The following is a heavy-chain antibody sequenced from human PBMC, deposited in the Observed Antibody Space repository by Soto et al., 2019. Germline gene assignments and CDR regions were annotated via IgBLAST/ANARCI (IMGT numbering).Heavy chain of an antibody. D-gene: IGHD6-13*01. CDR3: ARVGMSRAAAGSREYGWFDP. CDR2: IIPIFGTA. V-gene: IGHV1-69*01. Sequence: QVQLVQSGAEVKKPGSSVKVSCKASGGTFSSYAISWVRQAPGQGLEWMGGIIPIFGTANYAQKFQGRVKITAEESTSAADLELSSLRSEDTAVYYCARVGMSRAAAGSREYGWFDPWGQGTLVTVSS. CDR1: GGTFSSYA. J-gene: IGHJ5*02.